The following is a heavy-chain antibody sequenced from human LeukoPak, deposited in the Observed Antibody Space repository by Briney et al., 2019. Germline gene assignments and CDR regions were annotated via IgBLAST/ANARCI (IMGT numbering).Heavy chain of an antibody. CDR3: AKMRLGVAFGAFDI. D-gene: IGHD3-16*01. J-gene: IGHJ3*02. CDR1: GFTFSSYE. CDR2: ISSTGSPI. Sequence: GGSLRLSCAASGFTFSSYEMNWVRQAPGKGLEWVSFISSTGSPIYYADSVKGRFTVSRDNSKNTLNLQVNSLRAEDTAIYYCAKMRLGVAFGAFDIWGQGTMVTVSS. V-gene: IGHV3-48*03.